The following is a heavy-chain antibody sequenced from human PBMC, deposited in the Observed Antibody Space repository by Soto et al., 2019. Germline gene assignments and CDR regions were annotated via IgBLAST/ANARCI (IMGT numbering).Heavy chain of an antibody. CDR2: ISPTSTDI. J-gene: IGHJ4*02. CDR1: GFNLGDSY. CDR3: ARGNRFPGY. V-gene: IGHV3-11*01. D-gene: IGHD1-1*01. Sequence: PGGSLRLSCAASGFNLGDSYMSWIRQAPGTGLEWVSYISPTSTDIYYADSVKGRFTVSRDNAKNSLYLQMSSLKAEDTAVYYCARGNRFPGYWGQGTLVTVSS.